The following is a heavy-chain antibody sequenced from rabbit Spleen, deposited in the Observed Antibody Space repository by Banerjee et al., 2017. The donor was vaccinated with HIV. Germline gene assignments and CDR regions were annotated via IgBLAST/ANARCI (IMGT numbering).Heavy chain of an antibody. Sequence: QSVEESGGRLVTPGTPLTLTCTASGFSLNKYAMMWVRQAPGEGLEWIGIIITIGDTYYANWARGRFTISKTSTTVDLRITSPTTEDTATYFCVRIVVAGEMWDIWGPGTL. V-gene: IGHV1S69*01. D-gene: IGHD4-1*01. CDR2: IITIGDT. CDR3: VRIVVAGEMWDI. J-gene: IGHJ4*02. CDR1: GFSLNKYA.